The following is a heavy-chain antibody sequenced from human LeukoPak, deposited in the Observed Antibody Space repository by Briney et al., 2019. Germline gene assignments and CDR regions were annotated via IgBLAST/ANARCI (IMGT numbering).Heavy chain of an antibody. J-gene: IGHJ6*03. D-gene: IGHD3-22*01. V-gene: IGHV6-1*01. CDR2: TYYRSKWYN. CDR3: ARTYYYDSSGLGEYYYYMDV. CDR1: GDSVSSNSAA. Sequence: SQTLPLTCAISGDSVSSNSAAWNWIRQSPSRGLEWLGRTYYRSKWYNDYAVSVKSRITINPDTSKNQFSLQLNSVTPEDTAVYYCARTYYYDSSGLGEYYYYMDVWGKGTTVTVSS.